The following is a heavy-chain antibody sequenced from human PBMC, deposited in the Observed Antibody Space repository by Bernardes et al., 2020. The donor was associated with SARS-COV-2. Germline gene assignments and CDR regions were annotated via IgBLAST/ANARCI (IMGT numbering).Heavy chain of an antibody. Sequence: SETLSLTCTVSGGSISSSNYYWGWIRQPPGKGLEWIGNIYYSGSTYYNPSLKSRVTKSLDTSKNQFSLRLTSVTAADTAVYYCAGSSCGRDCYIGGLRSWDYGMDVWGQGTTVTVSS. V-gene: IGHV4-39*01. CDR3: AGSSCGRDCYIGGLRSWDYGMDV. J-gene: IGHJ6*02. CDR2: IYYSGST. CDR1: GGSISSSNYY. D-gene: IGHD2-21*02.